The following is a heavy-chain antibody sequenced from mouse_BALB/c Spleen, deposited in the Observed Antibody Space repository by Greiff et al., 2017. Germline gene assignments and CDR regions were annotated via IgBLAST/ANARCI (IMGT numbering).Heavy chain of an antibody. J-gene: IGHJ2*01. CDR1: GYSITSDYA. CDR2: ISYSGST. V-gene: IGHV3-2*02. CDR3: ARMVYYGSSYYFDY. Sequence: EVQGVESGPGLVKPSQSLSLTCTVTGYSITSDYAWNWIRQFPGNKLEWMGYISYSGSTSYNPSLKSRISITRDTSKNQFFLQLNSVTTEDTATYYCARMVYYGSSYYFDYWGQGTTLTVAS. D-gene: IGHD1-1*01.